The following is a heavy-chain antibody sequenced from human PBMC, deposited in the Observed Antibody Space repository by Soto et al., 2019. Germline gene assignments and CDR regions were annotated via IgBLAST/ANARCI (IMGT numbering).Heavy chain of an antibody. CDR3: AREGSLYNDYISNCADY. D-gene: IGHD4-4*01. CDR1: GFTFSSYS. CDR2: ISTTSSYI. V-gene: IGHV3-21*01. J-gene: IGHJ4*02. Sequence: EVQLVESGGGLVKPGGSLRLSCEASGFTFSSYSMIWVRQAPGKGLEWVSSISTTSSYIYYADSVKGRFTISRDNAKNSLYLLMNSLRAEDTAVYYCAREGSLYNDYISNCADYWDQGTLVTVSS.